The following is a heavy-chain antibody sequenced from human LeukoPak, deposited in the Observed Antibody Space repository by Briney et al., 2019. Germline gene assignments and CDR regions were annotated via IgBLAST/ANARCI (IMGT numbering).Heavy chain of an antibody. D-gene: IGHD3-16*01. CDR1: GYTFSGYY. CDR2: INPNSGGT. Sequence: VASVKVSCKASGYTFSGYYMHWVRQAPGQGLEWMGWINPNSGGTKYVQKFQGRVTMTRDTSISTAYMELSRLRSDDTAVYYCASGSLASYFDHWGQGTLVTVS. V-gene: IGHV1-2*02. CDR3: ASGSLASYFDH. J-gene: IGHJ4*02.